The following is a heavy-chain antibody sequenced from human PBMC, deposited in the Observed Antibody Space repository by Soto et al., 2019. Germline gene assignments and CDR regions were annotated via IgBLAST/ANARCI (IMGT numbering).Heavy chain of an antibody. CDR3: ARGIAVAGTGLDY. CDR1: GGSISSGDYY. CDR2: IYYSGST. D-gene: IGHD6-19*01. J-gene: IGHJ4*02. V-gene: IGHV4-30-4*01. Sequence: KTSETLSLTCTVSGGSISSGDYYWSWIRQPPGKGLEWIGYIYYSGSTYYNPSLKSRVTISVDTSKNQFSLKLSSVTAADTAVYYCARGIAVAGTGLDYWGQGTLVTVSS.